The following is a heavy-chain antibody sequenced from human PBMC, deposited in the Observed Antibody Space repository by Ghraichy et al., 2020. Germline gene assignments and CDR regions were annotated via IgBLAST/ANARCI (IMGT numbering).Heavy chain of an antibody. CDR2: ISYDGSNK. V-gene: IGHV3-30*18. CDR3: AKFSVLRAKLNMYSSSSDY. Sequence: GESLNISCAASGFTFSSYGMHWVRQAPGKGLEWVAVISYDGSNKYYADSVKGRFTISRDNSKNTLYLQMNSLRAEDTAVYYCAKFSVLRAKLNMYSSSSDYWGQGTLVTVSS. D-gene: IGHD6-13*01. CDR1: GFTFSSYG. J-gene: IGHJ4*02.